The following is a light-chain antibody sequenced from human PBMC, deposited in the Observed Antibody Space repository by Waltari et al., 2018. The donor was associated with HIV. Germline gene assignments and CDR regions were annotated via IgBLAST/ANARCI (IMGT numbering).Light chain of an antibody. J-gene: IGLJ2*01. CDR3: MLFFRSSYL. V-gene: IGLV7-43*01. CDR2: SSN. Sequence: HTVVTQEPSLSLAQGWTPPLTCSCATGPVSTSPCANWVQQRPGQPPRPLFYSSNKRHFFPPERFSASLVGDRAALTLSSVWPEDQADYFCMLFFRSSYLFGGGTKVTVL. CDR1: TGPVSTSPC.